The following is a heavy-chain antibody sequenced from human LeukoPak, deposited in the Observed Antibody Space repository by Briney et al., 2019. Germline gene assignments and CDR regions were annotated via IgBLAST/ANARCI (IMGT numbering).Heavy chain of an antibody. CDR2: ISYDGSNK. Sequence: PGGSLRLSCAATGFTFSSYAMHWVRQAPGKGLEWVAVISYDGSNKYYADSVKGRFTISRDNSKNTLYLQMNSLRAEDTAVYYCARDHGSPRVRGIGVFWGQGTLVTVSS. V-gene: IGHV3-30-3*01. D-gene: IGHD3-10*01. J-gene: IGHJ4*02. CDR1: GFTFSSYA. CDR3: ARDHGSPRVRGIGVF.